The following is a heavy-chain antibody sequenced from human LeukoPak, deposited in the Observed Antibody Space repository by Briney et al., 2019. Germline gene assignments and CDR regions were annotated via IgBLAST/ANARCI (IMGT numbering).Heavy chain of an antibody. V-gene: IGHV3-21*01. CDR3: ASTIAAAGPPQFDY. CDR1: GFTFSSYS. CDR2: ISSSSSYI. Sequence: GGSLRLSCAASGFTFSSYSMNWVRQAPGKGLEWVSSISSSSSYIYYADSVKGRFTISRDNAKISLYLQMYSLRAEDTAVYYCASTIAAAGPPQFDYWGQGTLVTVSS. D-gene: IGHD6-13*01. J-gene: IGHJ4*02.